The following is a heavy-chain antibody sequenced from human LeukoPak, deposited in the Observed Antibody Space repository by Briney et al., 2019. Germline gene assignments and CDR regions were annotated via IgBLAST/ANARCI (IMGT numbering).Heavy chain of an antibody. CDR3: ARTTMVRGTYYMDV. CDR1: GGSISSYY. Sequence: SETLSLTCTVSGGSISSYYWSWIRQPPGKGLEWIGYIYYSGYTNYNPSLKSRVTISVDTSKNQFSLKLSSVTAADTAVYYCARTTMVRGTYYMDVWGKGATVTISS. J-gene: IGHJ6*03. D-gene: IGHD3-10*01. V-gene: IGHV4-59*01. CDR2: IYYSGYT.